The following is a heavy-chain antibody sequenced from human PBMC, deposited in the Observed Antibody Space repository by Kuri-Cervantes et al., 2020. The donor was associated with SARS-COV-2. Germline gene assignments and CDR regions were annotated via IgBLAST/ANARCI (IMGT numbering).Heavy chain of an antibody. CDR2: ISYDGSNK. V-gene: IGHV3-30*04. Sequence: GESLKISCAASGFTFSSYAMHWVRQAPGKGLEWVAVISYDGSNKYYADSVKGRFTISRDNSKNTLYLQMHSLRAEDTAVYYCAGEEAVAGSRSFDYWGQGTLVTVSS. CDR3: AGEEAVAGSRSFDY. J-gene: IGHJ4*02. D-gene: IGHD6-19*01. CDR1: GFTFSSYA.